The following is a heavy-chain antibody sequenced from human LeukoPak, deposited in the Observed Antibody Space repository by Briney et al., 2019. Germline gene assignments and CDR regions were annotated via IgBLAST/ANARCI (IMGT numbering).Heavy chain of an antibody. J-gene: IGHJ4*02. CDR1: GGSISGSSYY. CDR2: IYYSGST. V-gene: IGHV4-39*07. D-gene: IGHD3-22*01. CDR3: ARDHYYDSSGPFDY. Sequence: SETLSLTCTVSGGSISGSSYYWGWIRQPPGKGLEWIGSIYYSGSTYYNPSLKSRVTISVDTSKNQFSLKLSSVTAADTAVYYCARDHYYDSSGPFDYWGQGTLVTVSS.